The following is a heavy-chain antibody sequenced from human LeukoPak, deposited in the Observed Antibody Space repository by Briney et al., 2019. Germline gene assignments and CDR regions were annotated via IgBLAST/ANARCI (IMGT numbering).Heavy chain of an antibody. CDR3: ARQWELLAFDY. D-gene: IGHD1-26*01. CDR1: GFTFSSYA. J-gene: IGHJ4*02. V-gene: IGHV3-30-3*01. CDR2: ISYDGSNK. Sequence: PGGSLRLSCAASGFTFSSYAMDWVRQAPGKVRVWLTVISYDGSNKYHADSVKARFTISRENSKNTLYLQMNSLRAEDTAVYYCARQWELLAFDYWGQGTLVTVSS.